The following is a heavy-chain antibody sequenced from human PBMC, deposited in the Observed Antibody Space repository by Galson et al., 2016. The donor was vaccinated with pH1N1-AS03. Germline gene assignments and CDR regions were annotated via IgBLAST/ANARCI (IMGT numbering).Heavy chain of an antibody. CDR1: GFSFEDYG. Sequence: PRLSCAASGFSFEDYGMSWVRQAPGKGLEWVSGINWLGGSTGYADSVKGRFTISRDNAKKSLYLEISGLRAEDTAVYYCARLSSNSGSFGYLDYWGQGTLVSVSS. CDR2: INWLGGST. D-gene: IGHD1-26*01. J-gene: IGHJ4*02. CDR3: ARLSSNSGSFGYLDY. V-gene: IGHV3-20*04.